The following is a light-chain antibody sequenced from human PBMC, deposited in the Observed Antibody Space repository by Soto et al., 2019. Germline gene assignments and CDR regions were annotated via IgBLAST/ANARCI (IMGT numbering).Light chain of an antibody. CDR3: QLWDSSSDRRV. CDR1: NIGSKS. CDR2: YDS. J-gene: IGLJ2*01. V-gene: IGLV3-21*04. Sequence: SYELTQPPSVSVAPGKTARITCGGNNIGSKSVHWYQQKPGQAPVLVIYYDSDRPSGIPERFSGSNSGNTATLTISRVEAGDEADYYCQLWDSSSDRRVFGGGTKLTVL.